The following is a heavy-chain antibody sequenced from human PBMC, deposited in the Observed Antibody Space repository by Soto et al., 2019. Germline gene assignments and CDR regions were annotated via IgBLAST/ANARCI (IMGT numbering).Heavy chain of an antibody. CDR2: INSDSDNI. J-gene: IGHJ6*02. CDR1: GWTFGTYS. D-gene: IGHD3-3*01. Sequence: VGSLRFSCAASGWTFGTYSMNWVRQAPGKGLEWIAYINSDSDNIMYADSVKGRFTISRENAKNSLFLQMNSLTDEDTAVYYRARMYYDYVWGQGTTVTVSS. V-gene: IGHV3-48*02. CDR3: ARMYYDYV.